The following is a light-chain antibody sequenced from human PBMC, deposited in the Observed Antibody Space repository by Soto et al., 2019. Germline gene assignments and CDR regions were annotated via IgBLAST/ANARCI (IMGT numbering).Light chain of an antibody. Sequence: QSVLTQPPSVSAAPGQNFTISCSGSCSNFGSNYVCWYQLLPGAAPKLLIYENYERPSGIPDRFSGSKSGTSATLGITGLQTGDEADSYCGAWDNSLTGGVFGGGTKLTVL. CDR2: ENY. CDR1: CSNFGSNY. V-gene: IGLV1-51*02. CDR3: GAWDNSLTGGV. J-gene: IGLJ2*01.